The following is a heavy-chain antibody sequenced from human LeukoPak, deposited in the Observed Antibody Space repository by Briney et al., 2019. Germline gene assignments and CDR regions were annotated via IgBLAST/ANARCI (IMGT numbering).Heavy chain of an antibody. D-gene: IGHD6-25*01. CDR1: GYTFTGYY. CDR2: INPNSGGT. J-gene: IGHJ6*02. V-gene: IGHV1-2*02. Sequence: ASVKVSCKASGYTFTGYYMHWVRQAPGQGLEWMGWINPNSGGTNYAQKFKGRVTMTRDTSISTAYMELSRLRSDDTAVYYCALGGPSASDYYYNSGMDVWGQGTTVTVSS. CDR3: ALGGPSASDYYYNSGMDV.